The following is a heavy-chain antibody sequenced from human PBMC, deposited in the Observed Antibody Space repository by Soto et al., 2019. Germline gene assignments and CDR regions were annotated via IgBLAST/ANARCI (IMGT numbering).Heavy chain of an antibody. D-gene: IGHD3-10*01. CDR1: GGSISSGGYY. J-gene: IGHJ6*02. Sequence: TLSLTCTVSGGSISSGGYYWSWIRQHPGKGLEWIGYIYYSGSTSYNPSLKSRLTISVDTSKNQFSLKLSSVTAADTAVYYCAGQPTAGSYYDLGSYYYYYAMDVWGQGTTVTVS. CDR2: IYYSGST. V-gene: IGHV4-31*03. CDR3: AGQPTAGSYYDLGSYYYYYAMDV.